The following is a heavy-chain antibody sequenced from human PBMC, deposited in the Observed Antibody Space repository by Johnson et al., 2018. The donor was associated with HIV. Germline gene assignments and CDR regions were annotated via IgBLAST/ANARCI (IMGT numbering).Heavy chain of an antibody. D-gene: IGHD6-19*01. CDR2: ISYDGSNK. J-gene: IGHJ3*02. CDR3: AKDQFGIAVALADAFDI. Sequence: QVQLLESGGGVVQPGRSLRLSCAASGFTFSSYAMHWVRQAPGKGLEWVAVISYDGSNKYYADSVKGRFTISRDNSKNTLYLQMNSLRAEDTAVYYCAKDQFGIAVALADAFDIWGQGTMVTVSS. V-gene: IGHV3-30*04. CDR1: GFTFSSYA.